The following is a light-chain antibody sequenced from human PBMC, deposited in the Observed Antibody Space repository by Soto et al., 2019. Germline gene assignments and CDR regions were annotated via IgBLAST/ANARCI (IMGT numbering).Light chain of an antibody. CDR1: SSNIGADFG. V-gene: IGLV1-40*01. Sequence: QSVLTQPPSVSGAPGQRVTISCTGNSSNIGADFGVHWYQQLPGTGPKVLIYGNTNRPSGVPLRFSGSKSGTSASLTITGLQIDDEGDYYCQSYDSSLSGYVFGAGTKVTVL. CDR3: QSYDSSLSGYV. J-gene: IGLJ1*01. CDR2: GNT.